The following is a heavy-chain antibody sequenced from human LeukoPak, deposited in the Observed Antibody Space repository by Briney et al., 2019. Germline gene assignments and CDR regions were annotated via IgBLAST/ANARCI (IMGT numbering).Heavy chain of an antibody. CDR1: GYTFTSYG. Sequence: ASVRVSCKASGYTFTSYGISWVRQAPGQGLEWMGWISAYNGNTNYAQRIQGRVTMTTDTSTSTANMELRSLRSDDTAVYYCARGVTTGAYDIWGQGTMVTVSS. CDR2: ISAYNGNT. CDR3: ARGVTTGAYDI. V-gene: IGHV1-18*01. J-gene: IGHJ3*02. D-gene: IGHD4-17*01.